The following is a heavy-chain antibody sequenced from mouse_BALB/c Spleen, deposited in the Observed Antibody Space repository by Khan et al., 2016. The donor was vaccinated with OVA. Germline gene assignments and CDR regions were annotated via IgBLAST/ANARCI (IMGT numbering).Heavy chain of an antibody. J-gene: IGHJ2*01. CDR3: ARDGYSDFDY. CDR2: ISSGNSTI. V-gene: IGHV5-17*02. CDR1: GFTFSSFG. Sequence: EVELVESGGGLVQPGGSRKLSCAASGFTFSSFGMHWVRQAPEKGLEWVADISSGNSTIYYADTVKGRVTISRDNPKNTLFLQMTSLSSEDTAMYYCARDGYSDFDYWGQGTTLSVSS. D-gene: IGHD2-3*01.